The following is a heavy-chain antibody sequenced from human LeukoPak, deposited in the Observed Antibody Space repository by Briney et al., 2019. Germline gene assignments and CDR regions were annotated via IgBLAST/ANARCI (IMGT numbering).Heavy chain of an antibody. V-gene: IGHV4-4*07. CDR3: ARDRELLWFGELSNGPFDP. D-gene: IGHD3-10*01. CDR1: GGSISSYY. J-gene: IGHJ5*02. CDR2: IYTSGST. Sequence: SETLSLTCTVSGGSISSYYWSWIRQPAGKGLEWIGRIYTSGSTNYNPSLKSRVTMSVDTSKNQFSLKLSSVTAADTVVYYCARDRELLWFGELSNGPFDPWGQGTLVTVSS.